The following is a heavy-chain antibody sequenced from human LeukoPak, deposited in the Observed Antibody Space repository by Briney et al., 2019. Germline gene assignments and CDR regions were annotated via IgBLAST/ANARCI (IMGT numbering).Heavy chain of an antibody. J-gene: IGHJ6*02. V-gene: IGHV4-34*01. Sequence: SETLSLTCAVYGGSFSGYYWSWIRQPPGKGLEWIGEINHSGSTNYDPSLKSRVTISVDTSKNQFSLKLSSVTAADTAVYYCARGRGRYYYYGMDVWGQGTTVTVSS. CDR1: GGSFSGYY. CDR2: INHSGST. CDR3: ARGRGRYYYYGMDV.